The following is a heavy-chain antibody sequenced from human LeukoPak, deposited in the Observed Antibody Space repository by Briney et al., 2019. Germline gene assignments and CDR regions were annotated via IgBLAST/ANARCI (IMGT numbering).Heavy chain of an antibody. Sequence: KPSETLSPTCGVSGGSISSTNWWGWVRHPPGQGLEWIGETSLTGRTNYNPSLVDRVTMSLDESSNQLSLNLTAVAAADAAICDCSRESGAFCPFGYGGEGTLVIVPS. V-gene: IGHV4-4*02. J-gene: IGHJ4*02. CDR1: GGSISSTNW. CDR3: SRESGAFCPFGY. D-gene: IGHD1-26*01. CDR2: TSLTGRT.